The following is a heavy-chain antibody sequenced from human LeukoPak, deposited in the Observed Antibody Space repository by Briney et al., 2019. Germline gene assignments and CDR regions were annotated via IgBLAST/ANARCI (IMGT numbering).Heavy chain of an antibody. CDR3: ARASSGWYAADYYYYYYMDV. Sequence: GASVKVSCKASGYTFTSYLMLWVRQAPGQGLEWVGLINPSGGTTKYAQRFQGRVTMTRDMSTSTAYMELSSLRSEDTAVYYCARASSGWYAADYYYYYYMDVWGKGTTVTISS. V-gene: IGHV1-46*01. D-gene: IGHD6-19*01. CDR1: GYTFTSYL. CDR2: INPSGGTT. J-gene: IGHJ6*03.